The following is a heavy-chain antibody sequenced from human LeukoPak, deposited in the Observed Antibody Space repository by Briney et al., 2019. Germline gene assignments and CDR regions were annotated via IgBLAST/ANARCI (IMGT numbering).Heavy chain of an antibody. J-gene: IGHJ4*02. CDR1: GFTFSNYA. CDR2: ISGSGAST. D-gene: IGHD2-21*01. V-gene: IGHV3-23*01. CDR3: AKGGRYYLFDY. Sequence: GGSLRLSCAASGFTFSNYAMSWVRQAPGKGLEWVSAISGSGASTYYADSVKGRFTISRDNSKNTLYLQMNSLRAEDTAVYYCAKGGRYYLFDYWGQGTLVTVSS.